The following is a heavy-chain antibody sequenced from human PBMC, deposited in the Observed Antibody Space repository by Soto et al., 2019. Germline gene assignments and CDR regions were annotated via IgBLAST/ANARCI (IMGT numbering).Heavy chain of an antibody. Sequence: GASVKVSCKASGCTFTSYGISWVRQAPGQGLEWMGWISAYNGNTNYAQKLQGRVTMTTDTSTSTAYMELRSLRSDDTAVYYCARRPNDLLAAAGYFDYWGQGTLVTVSS. CDR2: ISAYNGNT. CDR1: GCTFTSYG. CDR3: ARRPNDLLAAAGYFDY. D-gene: IGHD6-13*01. V-gene: IGHV1-18*01. J-gene: IGHJ4*02.